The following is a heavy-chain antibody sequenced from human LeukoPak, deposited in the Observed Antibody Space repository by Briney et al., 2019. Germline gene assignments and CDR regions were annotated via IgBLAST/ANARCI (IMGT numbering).Heavy chain of an antibody. V-gene: IGHV4-34*01. CDR2: INHSGST. CDR1: GGSFSGYY. Sequence: PSETLSLTCAVYGGSFSGYYWSWIRQPPGKGLEWIGEINHSGSTNYNPSLKSRVTISVDKSKSQFSLGLISVTAADTAAYYCARMGVAAGSNWLDPWGQGTLVTVSS. J-gene: IGHJ5*02. D-gene: IGHD6-13*01. CDR3: ARMGVAAGSNWLDP.